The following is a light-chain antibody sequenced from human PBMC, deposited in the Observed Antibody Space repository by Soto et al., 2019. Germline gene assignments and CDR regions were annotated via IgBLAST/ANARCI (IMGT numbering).Light chain of an antibody. CDR2: AAS. Sequence: DIQMTQSPSSLSASVGDRVTITCRASQSISTFLNWYQQKPGKAPKPLIYAASILQSVVPSRFSGSGSGTDFTLTISSLQPEDFATYYCQQSYSIPITFGPGTRLEIK. CDR1: QSISTF. CDR3: QQSYSIPIT. V-gene: IGKV1-39*01. J-gene: IGKJ5*01.